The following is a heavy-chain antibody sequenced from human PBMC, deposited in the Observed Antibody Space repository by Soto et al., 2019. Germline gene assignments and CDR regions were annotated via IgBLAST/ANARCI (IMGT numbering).Heavy chain of an antibody. Sequence: ASVKVSCKASGYTFTSYGISWVRQAPGQGLEWMGWISAYNGNTNYAQKLQGRVTMTTDTSTSTAYMELRSLRSDDTAVYYCARDQGVGYCSSTSCRPFDYWGQGTLVTVSS. V-gene: IGHV1-18*01. CDR3: ARDQGVGYCSSTSCRPFDY. CDR1: GYTFTSYG. CDR2: ISAYNGNT. D-gene: IGHD2-2*01. J-gene: IGHJ4*02.